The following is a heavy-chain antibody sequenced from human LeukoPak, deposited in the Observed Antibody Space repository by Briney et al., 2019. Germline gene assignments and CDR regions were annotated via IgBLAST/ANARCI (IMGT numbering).Heavy chain of an antibody. CDR2: ISGSGGST. D-gene: IGHD3-10*01. CDR1: GFTFSSYA. CDR3: AKDLSTMVRGVGAYYYYYYMDV. Sequence: GGSLRLSCAASGFTFSSYAMSWVRQAPGKGLEWVSAISGSGGSTYYADSVKGRFTISRDNSKNTLYLQMNSLRAEDTAVYYCAKDLSTMVRGVGAYYYYYYMDVWGKGTSVTVSS. V-gene: IGHV3-23*01. J-gene: IGHJ6*03.